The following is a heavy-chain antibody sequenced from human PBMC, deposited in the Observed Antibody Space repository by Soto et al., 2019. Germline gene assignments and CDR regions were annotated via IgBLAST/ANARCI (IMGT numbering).Heavy chain of an antibody. CDR1: GFTFNSYG. V-gene: IGHV3-23*01. CDR3: AKDRRAGGNYGFYSDF. D-gene: IGHD1-7*01. J-gene: IGHJ4*02. Sequence: PGGSLRLSCAASGFTFNSYGMHWVRQAPGKGLEWVSFSSATGAGTYYADSVKGRFTISRDNSKNTLYLQMTSLRADDTAVYYCAKDRRAGGNYGFYSDFWGQGALVTVSS. CDR2: SSATGAGT.